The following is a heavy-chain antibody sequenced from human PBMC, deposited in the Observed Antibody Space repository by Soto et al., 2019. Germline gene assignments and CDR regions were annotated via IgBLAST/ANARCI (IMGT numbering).Heavy chain of an antibody. CDR1: GLTFSTNP. Sequence: EVQLVESGGGLVQPGGSLRLSCAASGLTFSTNPMSCVRQAPGKGLEWVSVIYTGVGTHYADSVKGRFTISRDNSKHTVNLQMNSLRPEDTAVYYCARDGSGHWGQGTLVTVSS. CDR2: IYTGVGT. CDR3: ARDGSGH. V-gene: IGHV3-66*01. J-gene: IGHJ4*02.